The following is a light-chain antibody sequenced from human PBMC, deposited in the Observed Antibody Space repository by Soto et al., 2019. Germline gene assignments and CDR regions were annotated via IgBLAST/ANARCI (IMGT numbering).Light chain of an antibody. CDR2: GNS. CDR3: QSYDSSLSGYF. CDR1: SSNIGAGYD. J-gene: IGLJ1*01. V-gene: IGLV1-40*01. Sequence: QSVLTQPPSVSGAPGQRVTISCTGSSSNIGAGYDVHWYQQLPGTAPKLLIYGNSNRPSGVPDRFSGSKSGTSASLAITGLQAEDEAVYFSQSYDSSLSGYFFGTGTKVTVL.